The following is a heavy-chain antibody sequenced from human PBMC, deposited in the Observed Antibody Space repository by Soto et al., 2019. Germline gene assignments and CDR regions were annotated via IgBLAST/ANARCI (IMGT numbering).Heavy chain of an antibody. CDR2: INPNSGGT. Sequence: ASVKVSCKASGYTFTGYYMHWVRQAPGQGLEWMGWINPNSGGTNYAQKFQGWVTMTRDTSISTAYMELSRLRSDDTAVYYCARSYYDFWSGYLDYFDYWGQGTLVTVSS. CDR3: ARSYYDFWSGYLDYFDY. V-gene: IGHV1-2*04. CDR1: GYTFTGYY. J-gene: IGHJ4*02. D-gene: IGHD3-3*01.